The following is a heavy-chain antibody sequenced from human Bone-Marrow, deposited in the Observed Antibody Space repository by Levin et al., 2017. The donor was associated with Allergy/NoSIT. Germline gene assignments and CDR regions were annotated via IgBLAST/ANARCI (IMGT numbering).Heavy chain of an antibody. CDR1: GFTFSNYW. V-gene: IGHV3-74*01. Sequence: GESLKISCAASGFTFSNYWMHWVRQAPGKGLVWVSHIDTDGSSTTYADSVKGRFTISRDNAKNTLYLQMNSLRAEDTAVYYCARRGDGSGWYDYWGQGTLVTVSS. J-gene: IGHJ4*02. CDR2: IDTDGSST. CDR3: ARRGDGSGWYDY. D-gene: IGHD6-19*01.